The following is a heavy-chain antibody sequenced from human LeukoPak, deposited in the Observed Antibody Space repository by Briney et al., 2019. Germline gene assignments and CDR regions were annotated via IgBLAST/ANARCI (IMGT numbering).Heavy chain of an antibody. CDR3: AKGSGKTGFDY. D-gene: IGHD4-23*01. CDR1: GFTFSSYG. CDR2: ISYDGRTK. V-gene: IGHV3-30*18. Sequence: PGGSLRLSCAASGFTFSSYGMHLVRLAPGKGLEWVAIISYDGRTKYYADSVKGRFTISRDDSKNTLYLQMNSLRAEDTAVYYCAKGSGKTGFDYWGQGTLVTVSS. J-gene: IGHJ4*02.